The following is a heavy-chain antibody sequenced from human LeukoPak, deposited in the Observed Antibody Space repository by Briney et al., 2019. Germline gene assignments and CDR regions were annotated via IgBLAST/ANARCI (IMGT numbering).Heavy chain of an antibody. D-gene: IGHD3-3*01. CDR1: GRSFSGYY. CDR2: INHIGGN. CDR3: ARKVKRITIFGVAGKGSWFDP. J-gene: IGHJ5*02. V-gene: IGHV4-34*01. Sequence: PSETLSLTCSVYGRSFSGYYWRWFRQPPGKGREGMGEINHIGGNQYNPSLKSRVTISVDTYKNQFSLKLSSVTAADTAVYYCARKVKRITIFGVAGKGSWFDPWGQGTLVTVSS.